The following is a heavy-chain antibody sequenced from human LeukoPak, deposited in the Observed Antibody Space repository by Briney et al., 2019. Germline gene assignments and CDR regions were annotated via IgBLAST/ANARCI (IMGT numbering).Heavy chain of an antibody. D-gene: IGHD4/OR15-4a*01. Sequence: ASVKVSCKASGYTFTSYYMHWVRQAPGQGLEWMGIINPSGGSTSYAQKFQGRVTMTRDTSTSTVYMELSSLRSEDTAVYYCVRGLLIDGAARDVADIWGQGTLVTVSS. CDR1: GYTFTSYY. CDR3: VRGLLIDGAARDVADI. CDR2: INPSGGST. V-gene: IGHV1-46*01. J-gene: IGHJ3*02.